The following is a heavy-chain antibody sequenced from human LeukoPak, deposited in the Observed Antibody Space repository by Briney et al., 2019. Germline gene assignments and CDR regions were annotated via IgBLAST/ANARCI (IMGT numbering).Heavy chain of an antibody. CDR1: GGSISSGSYY. J-gene: IGHJ5*02. CDR3: ARAATLDPWFDP. D-gene: IGHD5-24*01. Sequence: PSETLSLTCTVSGGSISSGSYYWSWIRQPAGKGLEWIGRIYTSGSTNYNPSLKSRVTISVDTSKNQFSLKLSSVTAADTAVYYCARAATLDPWFDPWGQGTLVTVSS. V-gene: IGHV4-61*02. CDR2: IYTSGST.